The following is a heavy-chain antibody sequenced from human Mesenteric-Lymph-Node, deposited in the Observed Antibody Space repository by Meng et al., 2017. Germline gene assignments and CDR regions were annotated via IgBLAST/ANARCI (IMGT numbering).Heavy chain of an antibody. CDR1: GFTFSSYD. J-gene: IGHJ4*02. Sequence: GGSLRLSCAASGFTFSSYDMHWVRQATGKGLEWVSAIGTAGDTYYPGSVKGRFTISRDNAKNSLYLQMNSLRAEDTAVYYCARPRRYSSGWATPATRYWGQGTLVTVSS. V-gene: IGHV3-13*01. CDR2: IGTAGDT. D-gene: IGHD6-19*01. CDR3: ARPRRYSSGWATPATRY.